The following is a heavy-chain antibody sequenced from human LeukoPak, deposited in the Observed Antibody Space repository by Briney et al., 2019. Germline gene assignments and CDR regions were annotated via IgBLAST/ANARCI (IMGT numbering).Heavy chain of an antibody. D-gene: IGHD6-19*01. Sequence: SETLSLTCTVSGGSISSSSYYWGWIRQPPGKGLEWIGSIYYSGSTYYNPSLKSRVTISVDTSKNQFSLKLSSVTAADTAVYYCARLAVAATDGIDYWGQGTLVTVSS. J-gene: IGHJ4*02. CDR3: ARLAVAATDGIDY. CDR2: IYYSGST. V-gene: IGHV4-39*01. CDR1: GGSISSSSYY.